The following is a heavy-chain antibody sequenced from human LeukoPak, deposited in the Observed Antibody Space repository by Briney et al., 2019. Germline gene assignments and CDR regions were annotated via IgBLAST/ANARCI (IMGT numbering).Heavy chain of an antibody. CDR2: IRPGGDGP. Sequence: GASVKVSCKASGNSLNNYHMHWVRQAPGQGLEWLAIIRPGGDGPSYAQKFQGRVTMTRDMSTSTVYMELSSLTSDDTAVYYCGRDPTYRNYFDSWGQGTLVTVSS. CDR1: GNSLNNYH. D-gene: IGHD1-1*01. J-gene: IGHJ4*02. V-gene: IGHV1-46*02. CDR3: GRDPTYRNYFDS.